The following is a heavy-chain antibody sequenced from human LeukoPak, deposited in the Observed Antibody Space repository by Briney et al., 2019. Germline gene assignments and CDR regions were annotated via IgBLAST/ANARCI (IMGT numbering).Heavy chain of an antibody. CDR2: IYSSGST. V-gene: IGHV4-4*07. D-gene: IGHD4-11*01. CDR1: GGSMSNYC. Sequence: SETLSLTCSVSGGSMSNYCWSWIRRPAGKGLEWIGRIYSSGSTNYNPSLKSRVTMSIDTSKNQFSLKLSSVTAADTAVYYCVRGFHSNFFWFDPWGQGTLVTVSS. CDR3: VRGFHSNFFWFDP. J-gene: IGHJ5*02.